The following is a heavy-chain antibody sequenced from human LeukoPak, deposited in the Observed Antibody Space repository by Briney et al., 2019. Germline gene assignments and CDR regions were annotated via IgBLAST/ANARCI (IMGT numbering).Heavy chain of an antibody. Sequence: GGSLRLSCAASGFTFSSYAMSWVRQAPGKGLEWVSSISGSGGNTYYADSVKGRFTISRDNAKNTLYLQMNYLRAEDTAVYYCAKSYGGHQITDNDAFDMWGQGTVVTVSS. V-gene: IGHV3-23*01. CDR3: AKSYGGHQITDNDAFDM. CDR1: GFTFSSYA. D-gene: IGHD1-20*01. CDR2: ISGSGGNT. J-gene: IGHJ3*02.